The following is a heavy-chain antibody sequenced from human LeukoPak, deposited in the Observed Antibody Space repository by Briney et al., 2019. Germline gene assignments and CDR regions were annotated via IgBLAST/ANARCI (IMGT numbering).Heavy chain of an antibody. CDR3: AKSLTVPAATDPDY. CDR2: ISGSGGST. J-gene: IGHJ4*02. D-gene: IGHD2-2*01. Sequence: PGGSLRLSCAASGFTFSSYAMSWVRQAPGKGLEWVSAISGSGGSTYYADSVKDRFTISRDNSKNTLYLQMNSLRAEDTAVYYCAKSLTVPAATDPDYWGQGTLVTVSS. V-gene: IGHV3-23*01. CDR1: GFTFSSYA.